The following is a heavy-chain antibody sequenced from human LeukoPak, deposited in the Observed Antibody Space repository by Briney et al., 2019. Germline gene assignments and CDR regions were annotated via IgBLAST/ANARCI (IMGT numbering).Heavy chain of an antibody. J-gene: IGHJ4*02. Sequence: PSETLSLTGTVSGGSISSYYWSWIRQPPGKGLEWIGYIYYSGSTNYNPSLKSRVTISVDTSKNQFSLRLSSVTAADTAVYYCARVGVRGVIPYYFDYWGQGTLVTVSS. V-gene: IGHV4-59*01. CDR2: IYYSGST. CDR3: ARVGVRGVIPYYFDY. CDR1: GGSISSYY. D-gene: IGHD3-10*01.